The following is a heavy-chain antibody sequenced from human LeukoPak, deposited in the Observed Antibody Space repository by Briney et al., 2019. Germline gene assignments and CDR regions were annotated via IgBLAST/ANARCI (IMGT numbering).Heavy chain of an antibody. CDR1: AFTFTSYT. CDR3: ARDPTPRYCSGGSCYTHYGMDV. V-gene: IGHV3-21*06. J-gene: IGHJ6*02. Sequence: GGSLRLSCAASAFTFTSYTMNWVRQAPGKGLEWVSAITSSRTYIYYAESVRGRFAVSRDNAKNSVYLQMNSLRAEDTGVYYCARDPTPRYCSGGSCYTHYGMDVWGQGTTVTVSS. D-gene: IGHD2-15*01. CDR2: ITSSRTYI.